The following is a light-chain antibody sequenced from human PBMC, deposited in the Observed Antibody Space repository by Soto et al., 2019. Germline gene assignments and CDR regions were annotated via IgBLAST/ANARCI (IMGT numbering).Light chain of an antibody. CDR3: QQYGNSLYT. CDR2: GAS. CDR1: QSVDSRY. J-gene: IGKJ2*01. V-gene: IGKV3-20*01. Sequence: EIVLTQSPGTLSLSPGGRVTLSCRASQSVDSRYLAWYQQKPGQAPRLLIYGASSRATGIPDRFGGSGSGTDFTLTISRLEPEDFAVYYCQQYGNSLYTFGQGSRLEIK.